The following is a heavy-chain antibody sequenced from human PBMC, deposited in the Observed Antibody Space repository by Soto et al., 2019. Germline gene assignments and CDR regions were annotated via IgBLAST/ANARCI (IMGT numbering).Heavy chain of an antibody. D-gene: IGHD2-8*01. CDR3: TGTNNPYYFDY. V-gene: IGHV4-59*08. J-gene: IGHJ4*02. CDR1: GGSLINHY. CDR2: IHYTGST. Sequence: SETLSLTCTVSGGSLINHYWSWIWQPPGKGLEWIGYIHYTGSTNYNPSLKSRITMSIDTSKNQFSLKLSSVTAADTAIFYCTGTNNPYYFDYWGQGALVTVSS.